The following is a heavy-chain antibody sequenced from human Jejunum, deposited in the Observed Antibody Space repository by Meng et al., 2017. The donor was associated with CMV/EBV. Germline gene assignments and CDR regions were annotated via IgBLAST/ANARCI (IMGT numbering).Heavy chain of an antibody. CDR3: ARLQWAAFDF. V-gene: IGHV3-48*03. Sequence: CEVSGFDFKSDEMNWVRQVPGKGLEWVSYISGPGKAIYYADSVRGRFTISRDNAKNSLHLQMSDLRVEDTALYFCARLQWAAFDFLGQGTRVTVSS. D-gene: IGHD1-26*01. CDR1: GFDFKSDE. J-gene: IGHJ4*02. CDR2: ISGPGKAI.